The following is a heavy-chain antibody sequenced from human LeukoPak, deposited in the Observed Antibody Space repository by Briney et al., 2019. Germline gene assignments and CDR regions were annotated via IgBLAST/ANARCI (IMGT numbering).Heavy chain of an antibody. CDR2: IWYDGSNE. D-gene: IGHD5-12*01. Sequence: GESLRLSCAASGFTFSSYGMHWVRQAPGKGLEWVAVIWYDGSNEYYADSVKGRFTISRDNARNSLYLQMNNLRGEDTAIYYCARDAGNSGYGCDLWGQGTLVTVSS. CDR3: ARDAGNSGYGCDL. CDR1: GFTFSSYG. J-gene: IGHJ5*02. V-gene: IGHV3-33*01.